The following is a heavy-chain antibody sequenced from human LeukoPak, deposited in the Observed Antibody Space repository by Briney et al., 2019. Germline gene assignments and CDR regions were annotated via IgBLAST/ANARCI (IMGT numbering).Heavy chain of an antibody. V-gene: IGHV3-30*18. CDR2: ISYDGSNK. CDR3: AKEVVWIQLWGGGDY. D-gene: IGHD5-18*01. Sequence: GGSLRLSCAASGFTFSSYGMHWVRQAPGKGLEWVAVISYDGSNKYYADSVKGRFTISRDNSKNTLYLQMNSLRAEDTAVYYCAKEVVWIQLWGGGDYWGQGTLVTVSS. CDR1: GFTFSSYG. J-gene: IGHJ4*02.